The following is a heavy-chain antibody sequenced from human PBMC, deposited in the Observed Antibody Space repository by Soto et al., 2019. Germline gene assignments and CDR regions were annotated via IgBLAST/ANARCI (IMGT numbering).Heavy chain of an antibody. V-gene: IGHV3-30*18. Sequence: QVQLVESGGGVVQPGRSLRLSCAASGFTFISYGMHWVRQAPGKGLEWLAVMSYDGRDKYYADSVRGRFIISRDNSKNTVYLQLSSLRVEDTAVYYCAKARSGSWHEGYYFDNWGQGTLVTVSS. D-gene: IGHD2-15*01. CDR2: MSYDGRDK. CDR3: AKARSGSWHEGYYFDN. CDR1: GFTFISYG. J-gene: IGHJ4*02.